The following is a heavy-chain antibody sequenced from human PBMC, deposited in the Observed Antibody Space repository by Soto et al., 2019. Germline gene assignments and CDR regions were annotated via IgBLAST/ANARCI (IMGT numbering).Heavy chain of an antibody. V-gene: IGHV4-39*01. CDR2: MYYSGST. CDR3: ASGLSGDKVDQ. Sequence: SETLSLTCTVSGGSISSSSYFWGWIRQPPGKGLEWIGSMYYSGSTYYNPSLKSRVTISVDTSKNQFSLKLSSVTAADTAVYYCASGLSGDKVDQWGQGTLVTVSS. D-gene: IGHD2-21*01. J-gene: IGHJ4*02. CDR1: GGSISSSSYF.